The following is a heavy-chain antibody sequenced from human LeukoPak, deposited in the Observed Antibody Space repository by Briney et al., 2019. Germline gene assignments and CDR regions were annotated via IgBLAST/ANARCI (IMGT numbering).Heavy chain of an antibody. CDR2: IYSGGST. CDR1: GFTVSSNY. V-gene: IGHV3-53*01. J-gene: IGHJ4*02. CDR3: ARGAGSSWYFYFDY. D-gene: IGHD6-13*01. Sequence: GGSLRLSCAASGFTVSSNYMSWVRQAPGKGLEWVSVIYSGGSTYYADSVKGRFTISRDNAKNSLYLQMNSLRVEDTAVYHCARGAGSSWYFYFDYWGQGTLVTVSS.